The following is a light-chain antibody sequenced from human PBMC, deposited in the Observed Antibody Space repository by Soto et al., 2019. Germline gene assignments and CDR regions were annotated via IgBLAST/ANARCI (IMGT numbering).Light chain of an antibody. CDR2: DAS. V-gene: IGKV3-11*01. CDR3: QHRSIWPVS. J-gene: IGKJ5*01. Sequence: IVLTQSPATLSLFPGERATLSCIASQSVNNYLHWYQQRPGQAPRLLIFDASNRATGIPPRFSGSGSATDFTLTISSLEPEDFAVYYCQHRSIWPVSFGQGTRLEIK. CDR1: QSVNNY.